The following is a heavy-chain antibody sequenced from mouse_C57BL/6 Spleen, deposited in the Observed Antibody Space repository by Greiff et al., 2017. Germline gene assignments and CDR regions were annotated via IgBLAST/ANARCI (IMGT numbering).Heavy chain of an antibody. J-gene: IGHJ3*01. CDR3: AMASGSSYFAY. CDR1: GYTFTSYW. CDR2: IHPSDSDT. V-gene: IGHV1-74*01. D-gene: IGHD1-1*01. Sequence: QVQLKQPGAELVKPGASVKVSCKASGYTFTSYWMHWVKQRPGQGLEWIGRIHPSDSDTNYNQKFKGKATLTVDKSSSTAYMQLSSLTSEDSAVYYCAMASGSSYFAYWGQGTLVTVSA.